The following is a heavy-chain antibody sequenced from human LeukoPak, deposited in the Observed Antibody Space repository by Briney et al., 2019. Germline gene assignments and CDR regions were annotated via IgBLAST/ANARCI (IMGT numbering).Heavy chain of an antibody. J-gene: IGHJ2*01. CDR1: GYTFITYG. V-gene: IGHV1-18*01. CDR3: ARVDGVSLNHWYFDF. D-gene: IGHD4-17*01. Sequence: ASVKVSCKTSGYTFITYGISWVRQAPGQGLEWMGWISPHNGDTKYAQKFQDRVTITTDIFTNTAYMELRSLRTDDTAVYYCARVDGVSLNHWYFDFWGRRTLVTVSS. CDR2: ISPHNGDT.